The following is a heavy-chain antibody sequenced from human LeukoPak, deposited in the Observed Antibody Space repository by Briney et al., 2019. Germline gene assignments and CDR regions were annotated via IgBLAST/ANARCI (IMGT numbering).Heavy chain of an antibody. CDR2: FQYNGIT. D-gene: IGHD6-13*01. V-gene: IGHV4-59*08. CDR3: ARRRRIAAAGTDAFDI. Sequence: SETLSLTCTVSGSSITSFYWTWVRQPPGKGLEWIGSFQYNGITYYNPSLKSRVAMSVDTSKKQLFLRLSSVTAADTAIYYCARRRRIAAAGTDAFDIWGQGTMVTVSS. J-gene: IGHJ3*02. CDR1: GSSITSFY.